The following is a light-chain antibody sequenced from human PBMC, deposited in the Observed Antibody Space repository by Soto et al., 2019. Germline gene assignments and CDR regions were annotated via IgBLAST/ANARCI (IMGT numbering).Light chain of an antibody. Sequence: DIQMTQSPSTLSGSVGCRLTISCRASQSISSWLAWYQQKQGKAPKILIYAASTLQSGVPSRFSGSGSGTDFNLTITCLQSEDFATYYCQQYYSYPRTFGQGTKVDIK. V-gene: IGKV1-5*01. CDR1: QSISSW. J-gene: IGKJ1*01. CDR2: AAS. CDR3: QQYYSYPRT.